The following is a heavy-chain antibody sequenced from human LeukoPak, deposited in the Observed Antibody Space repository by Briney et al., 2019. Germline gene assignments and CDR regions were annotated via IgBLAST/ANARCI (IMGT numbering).Heavy chain of an antibody. J-gene: IGHJ4*02. D-gene: IGHD3-16*01. CDR1: GFTFSNYW. V-gene: IGHV3-7*01. Sequence: PGGSLRLSCVASGFTFSNYWMSWFRQTPRKELEWLGNIKEGGSEKYYLDSLKGRFTISRDNTHSSVFLQMNNLRAEDTAMYYCVRDYVWWTSDPDYWGQGTLLTVSS. CDR2: IKEGGSEK. CDR3: VRDYVWWTSDPDY.